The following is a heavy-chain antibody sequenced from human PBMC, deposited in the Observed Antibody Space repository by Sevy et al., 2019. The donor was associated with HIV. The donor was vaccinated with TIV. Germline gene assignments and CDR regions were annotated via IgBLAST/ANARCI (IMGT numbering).Heavy chain of an antibody. J-gene: IGHJ4*02. V-gene: IGHV3-7*01. D-gene: IGHD3-16*01. CDR1: GFTFSANW. CDR2: IKADGSDK. Sequence: GGSLRLSCAASGFTFSANWMNWVRQAPGKGLEWVTNIKADGSDKHYVDSLEGRFTISRDNAKNLLFLQMNSLRVEDTAVYYCAHETFGRFESWGQGILVTVSS. CDR3: AHETFGRFES.